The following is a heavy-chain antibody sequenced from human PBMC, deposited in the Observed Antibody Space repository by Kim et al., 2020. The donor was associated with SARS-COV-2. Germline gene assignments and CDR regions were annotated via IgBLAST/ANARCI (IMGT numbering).Heavy chain of an antibody. Sequence: GGSLRLSCAASGFTFSSYGMHWVRQAPGEGLEWVAVIWYDGSNKYYADSVKGRFTISRDNSKNTLYLQMNSLRAEDTAVYYCARDRGGMDVWGQGTTVTVSS. J-gene: IGHJ6*02. CDR3: ARDRGGMDV. CDR2: IWYDGSNK. V-gene: IGHV3-33*01. D-gene: IGHD3-10*01. CDR1: GFTFSSYG.